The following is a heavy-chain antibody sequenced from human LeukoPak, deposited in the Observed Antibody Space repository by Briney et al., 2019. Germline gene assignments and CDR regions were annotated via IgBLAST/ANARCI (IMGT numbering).Heavy chain of an antibody. CDR3: ASHIVVVPAAIHPADY. J-gene: IGHJ4*02. Sequence: SETLSLTCTVSGGSISSGDYYWSWIRQPPGKGLEWIGYIYYSGSTYYNPSLKSRVTISVDTSKNQFSLKLSSVTAADTAVYYCASHIVVVPAAIHPADYWGQGTLVTVSS. CDR1: GGSISSGDYY. V-gene: IGHV4-30-4*01. CDR2: IYYSGST. D-gene: IGHD2-2*01.